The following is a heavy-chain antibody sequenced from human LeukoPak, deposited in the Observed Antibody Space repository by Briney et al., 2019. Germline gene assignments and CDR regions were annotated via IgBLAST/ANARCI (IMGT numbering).Heavy chain of an antibody. CDR2: ISYDGSNK. V-gene: IGHV3-30*18. CDR1: GFTFSSYG. Sequence: QPGGSLRLSCAASGFTFSSYGMHWVRQAPGKGLEWVAVISYDGSNKYYADSVKGRFTISRDNSKNTLYLQMNSLRAEDTAVYYCAKAWSSGYYYGGYYYYYYMDVWGKGTTVTVSS. CDR3: AKAWSSGYYYGGYYYYYYMDV. D-gene: IGHD3-22*01. J-gene: IGHJ6*03.